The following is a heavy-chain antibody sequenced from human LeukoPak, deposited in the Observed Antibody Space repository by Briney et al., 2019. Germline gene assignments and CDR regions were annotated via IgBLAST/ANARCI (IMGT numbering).Heavy chain of an antibody. Sequence: ASVKVSCKASGYTFTGYYMHWVRQVPGQGLEWMGWINPNSGGTNYAQKFQGRVTMTRDTSISTAYMELSRLRSDDTAVYYCARALVGAARFGFDPWGQGTLVTVSS. CDR2: INPNSGGT. CDR3: ARALVGAARFGFDP. V-gene: IGHV1-2*02. J-gene: IGHJ5*02. D-gene: IGHD6-6*01. CDR1: GYTFTGYY.